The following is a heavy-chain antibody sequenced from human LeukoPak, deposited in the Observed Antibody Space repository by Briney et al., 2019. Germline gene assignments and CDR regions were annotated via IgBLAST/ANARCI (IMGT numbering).Heavy chain of an antibody. V-gene: IGHV3-74*01. D-gene: IGHD2-15*01. J-gene: IGHJ5*02. Sequence: PGGSLRLSCAASGFTFSSYWMHWVRRAPGKGPVWVSRINNEGSGTTYADSVKGRFTISRDDAKNTLYLQMNSLRAEDTAVYYCVRGGESAWSWGQGTLVTVSS. CDR3: VRGGESAWS. CDR2: INNEGSGT. CDR1: GFTFSSYW.